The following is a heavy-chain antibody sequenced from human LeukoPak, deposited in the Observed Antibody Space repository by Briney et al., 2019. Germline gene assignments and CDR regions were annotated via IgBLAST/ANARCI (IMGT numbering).Heavy chain of an antibody. CDR2: IYYSGST. V-gene: IGHV4-39*07. Sequence: PSETLSLTCTVSGGSISSSSYYWGWIRQPPGKGLEWIGGIYYSGSTYYNPSLKSRVTISVDTSRNQFSLKLSSVTAADTAVYYCARGGIPDYWGQGILVTVSS. CDR3: ARGGIPDY. CDR1: GGSISSSSYY. D-gene: IGHD2-21*01. J-gene: IGHJ4*02.